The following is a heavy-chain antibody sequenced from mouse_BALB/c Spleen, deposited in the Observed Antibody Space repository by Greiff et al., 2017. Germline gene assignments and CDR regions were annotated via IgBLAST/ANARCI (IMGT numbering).Heavy chain of an antibody. D-gene: IGHD2-2*01. J-gene: IGHJ4*01. CDR3: ARSWLPLYAMDY. CDR2: INPSSGYT. Sequence: VQLQQSAAELARPGASVKMSCKASGYTFTSYTMHWVKQRPGQGLEWIGYINPSSGYTEYNQKFKDKTTLTADKSSSTAYMQLSSLTSEDSAVYYCARSWLPLYAMDYWGQGTSVTVSS. V-gene: IGHV1-4*02. CDR1: GYTFTSYT.